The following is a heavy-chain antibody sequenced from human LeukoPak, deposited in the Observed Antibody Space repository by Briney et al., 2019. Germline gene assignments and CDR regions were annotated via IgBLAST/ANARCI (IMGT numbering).Heavy chain of an antibody. J-gene: IGHJ3*02. Sequence: SETLSLTCAVYGGSFSGYYWSWIRQPPGKGLEWIGEINHSGSTNYNPSLKSRVTISVDTSKNQSSLKLSSVTAADTAVYYCARDVTYYYDSSGYQDAFDIWGQGTMVTVSS. V-gene: IGHV4-34*01. CDR1: GGSFSGYY. CDR2: INHSGST. CDR3: ARDVTYYYDSSGYQDAFDI. D-gene: IGHD3-22*01.